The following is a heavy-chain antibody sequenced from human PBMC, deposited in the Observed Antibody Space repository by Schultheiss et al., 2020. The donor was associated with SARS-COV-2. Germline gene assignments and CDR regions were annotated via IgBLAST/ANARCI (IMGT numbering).Heavy chain of an antibody. V-gene: IGHV3-9*01. CDR3: ARDGDSGWYIPYYYYGMDV. Sequence: GGSLRLSCAASGFTFDDYAMHWVRQAPGKGLEWVSGISWNSGSIGYADSVKGRFTISRDNAKNSLYLQMNSLRAEDTAVYYCARDGDSGWYIPYYYYGMDVWGQGTTVTVSS. CDR2: ISWNSGSI. J-gene: IGHJ6*02. CDR1: GFTFDDYA. D-gene: IGHD6-19*01.